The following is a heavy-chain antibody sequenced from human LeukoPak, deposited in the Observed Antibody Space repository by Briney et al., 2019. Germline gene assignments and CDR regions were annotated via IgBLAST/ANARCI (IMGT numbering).Heavy chain of an antibody. D-gene: IGHD1-26*01. Sequence: PGGSLRLSCAAYGFTFSDHYMDWVRQAPGKGLEWVGRTRNKANSYTTEYAASVKGRFTISRDESKNSVYLQMNSLKTEDTAVYYCTRENSGSYYYWGQGTLVTVSS. V-gene: IGHV3-72*01. J-gene: IGHJ4*02. CDR3: TRENSGSYYY. CDR2: TRNKANSYTT. CDR1: GFTFSDHY.